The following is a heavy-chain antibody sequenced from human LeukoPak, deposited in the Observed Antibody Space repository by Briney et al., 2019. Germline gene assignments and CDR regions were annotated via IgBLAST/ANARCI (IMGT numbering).Heavy chain of an antibody. D-gene: IGHD1-26*01. CDR3: ARGQSVGWEIGVCDF. CDR2: ISYDGSNK. J-gene: IGHJ4*02. CDR1: GFTFSSYA. V-gene: IGHV3-30-3*01. Sequence: GGSLRLSCAASGFTFSSYAMHWVRQAPGKGLEWVAVISYDGSNKYYADSVKGRFTISRDDSRNTLYLWMTSLRAEDTAVYYCARGQSVGWEIGVCDFWGQGSLVTVAS.